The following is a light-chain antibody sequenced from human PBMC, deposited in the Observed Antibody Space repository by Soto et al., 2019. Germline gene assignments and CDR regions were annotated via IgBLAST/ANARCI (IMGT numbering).Light chain of an antibody. CDR3: QQYGNSPGFT. CDR2: DAS. V-gene: IGKV3-11*01. J-gene: IGKJ3*01. Sequence: EIVLTQSPATLSLSPGERATLSCRASQSVSSYLAWYQQKPGQAPRLLIYDASNRATGIPDRFSGSGSGTDFTLTISRLEPEDFAVYYCQQYGNSPGFTFGPGTKVDIK. CDR1: QSVSSY.